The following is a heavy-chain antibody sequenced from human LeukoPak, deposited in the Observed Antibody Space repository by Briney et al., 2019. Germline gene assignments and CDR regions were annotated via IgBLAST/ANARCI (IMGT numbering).Heavy chain of an antibody. CDR3: ARTRYYYDSSGPNRYYFDY. J-gene: IGHJ4*02. CDR2: IYHSGST. D-gene: IGHD3-22*01. CDR1: GGSISSGGYS. V-gene: IGHV4-30-2*01. Sequence: PSETLSLTCAVSGGSISSGGYSWGWIRQPPGKGLEWIGYIYHSGSTYYNPSLKSRVTISVDRSKNQFSLKLSSVTAADTAVYYCARTRYYYDSSGPNRYYFDYWGQGTLVTVSS.